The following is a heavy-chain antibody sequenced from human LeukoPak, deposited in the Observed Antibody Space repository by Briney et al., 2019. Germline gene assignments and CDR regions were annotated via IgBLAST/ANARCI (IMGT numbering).Heavy chain of an antibody. D-gene: IGHD4-17*01. Sequence: GRSLRLSCAASGFTFSNYAMHWVRQAPGKGLEWVGVISNDGSKEDYADSGKGRFTISRDNSKNTLYLQMNSLRAEDTAVYYCARGARKGDDYGGFFDYWGQGALVTVSS. CDR3: ARGARKGDDYGGFFDY. CDR2: ISNDGSKE. V-gene: IGHV3-30*04. CDR1: GFTFSNYA. J-gene: IGHJ4*02.